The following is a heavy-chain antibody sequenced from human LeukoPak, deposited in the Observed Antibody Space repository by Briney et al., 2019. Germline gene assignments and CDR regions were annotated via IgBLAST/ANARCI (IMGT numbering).Heavy chain of an antibody. CDR2: INPSGGST. CDR1: GYTFTSYY. J-gene: IGHJ5*02. D-gene: IGHD3-22*01. CDR3: ARLRYYDSSGYYGFDP. V-gene: IGHV1-46*01. Sequence: ASVKVSCKASGYTFTSYYMHWVRQAPGQGLECMGIINPSGGSTSYAQKFQGRVTMTRDTSTSTVYMELSSLRSEDTAVYYCARLRYYDSSGYYGFDPWGQGTLVTVSS.